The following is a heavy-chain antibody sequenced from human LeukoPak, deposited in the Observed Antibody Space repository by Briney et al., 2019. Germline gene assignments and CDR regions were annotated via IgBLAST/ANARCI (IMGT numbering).Heavy chain of an antibody. J-gene: IGHJ4*02. CDR1: GYTFTGYY. CDR3: ARYYDFWSGPPPYYYFDY. D-gene: IGHD3-3*01. Sequence: ASVKVSCKASGYTFTGYYMHWVRQAPGQGLEWMGWINPNSGGTNYAQEFQGRVTMTRDTSISTAYMELRSLRSDDTAVYYCARYYDFWSGPPPYYYFDYWGQGTLVTVSS. CDR2: INPNSGGT. V-gene: IGHV1-2*02.